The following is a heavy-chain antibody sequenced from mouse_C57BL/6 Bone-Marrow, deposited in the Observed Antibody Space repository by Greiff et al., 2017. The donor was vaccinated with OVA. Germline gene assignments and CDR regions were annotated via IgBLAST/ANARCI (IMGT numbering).Heavy chain of an antibody. CDR3: ARERAIYYYGSDWYFDV. V-gene: IGHV1-82*01. D-gene: IGHD1-1*01. Sequence: QVQLKQSGPELVKPGASVKISCKASGYAFSSSWMNWVKQRPGKGLEWIGRINPGDGDTNYNGKFKGKATLTADKSSSTAYMQLSSLTSEDSAVYFCARERAIYYYGSDWYFDVWGTGTTVTVSS. CDR1: GYAFSSSW. CDR2: INPGDGDT. J-gene: IGHJ1*03.